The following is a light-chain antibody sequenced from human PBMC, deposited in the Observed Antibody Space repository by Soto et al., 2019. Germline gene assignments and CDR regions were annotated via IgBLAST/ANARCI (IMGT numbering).Light chain of an antibody. J-gene: IGLJ1*01. Sequence: SVLTQPASGSGSPGQSITISCTGTSSDVGGYNSVSWFQQHPSKAPKLIIYEVSHRPSGVSIRFSGSKSGNTASLTISVLQAEDEADYYFNSYRHSTTLVFGTGTKVTVL. CDR1: SSDVGGYNS. CDR2: EVS. CDR3: NSYRHSTTLV. V-gene: IGLV2-14*01.